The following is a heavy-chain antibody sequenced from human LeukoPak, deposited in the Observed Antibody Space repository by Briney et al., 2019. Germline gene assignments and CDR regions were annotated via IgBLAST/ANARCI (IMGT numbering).Heavy chain of an antibody. CDR1: GFTFSSYW. CDR2: VSYDGSNK. CDR3: ATHYYDSSGYHSPDY. D-gene: IGHD3-22*01. Sequence: GGSLRLSCAASGFTFSSYWMTWVRQAPGKGLEWVALVSYDGSNKYYVDSVKGRFTISRDNSKNTLYLQMNSLRAEDTALYYCATHYYDSSGYHSPDYWGQGTLVTVSS. J-gene: IGHJ4*02. V-gene: IGHV3-30-3*01.